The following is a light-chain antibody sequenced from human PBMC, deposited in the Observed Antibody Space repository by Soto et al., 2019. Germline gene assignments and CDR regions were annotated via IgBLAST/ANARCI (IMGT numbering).Light chain of an antibody. CDR1: QSISSY. J-gene: IGKJ1*01. V-gene: IGKV1-39*01. CDR2: AAS. CDR3: QQSYSTTWT. Sequence: DIQMTQSPSSLSASVGDRVIITCRASQSISSYLNWYQQKPGKAPKLLIYAASTLQSGVPSRFSGSGSETDFTLTISSLQPEDFATYSCQQSYSTTWTFGQGTKVDIK.